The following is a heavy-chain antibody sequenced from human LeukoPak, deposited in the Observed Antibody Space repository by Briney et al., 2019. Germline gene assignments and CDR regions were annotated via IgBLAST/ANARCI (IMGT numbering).Heavy chain of an antibody. Sequence: PGGSLRLSCAASGFTFSSYAMSWVRQAPGKGLEWVSAISGSGGSTYYADSVKGRFTISRDNSKNTLYLQMNSLRAEDTAVYYCAKDGLIAVAGSDAFDIWGQGTMVTVSS. V-gene: IGHV3-23*01. D-gene: IGHD6-19*01. CDR2: ISGSGGST. CDR1: GFTFSSYA. CDR3: AKDGLIAVAGSDAFDI. J-gene: IGHJ3*02.